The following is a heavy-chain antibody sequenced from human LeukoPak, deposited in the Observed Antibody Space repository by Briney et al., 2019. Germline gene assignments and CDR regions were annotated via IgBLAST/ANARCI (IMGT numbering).Heavy chain of an antibody. Sequence: SVKVSCKASGGTFSSYAISWARQAPGQGLEWMGGIIPIFGTANYAQKFQGRVTITADESTSTAYMELSSLRSEDTAVYYCARLCIAVAGTHFDYWGQGTLVTVSS. V-gene: IGHV1-69*13. CDR1: GGTFSSYA. CDR3: ARLCIAVAGTHFDY. CDR2: IIPIFGTA. D-gene: IGHD6-19*01. J-gene: IGHJ4*02.